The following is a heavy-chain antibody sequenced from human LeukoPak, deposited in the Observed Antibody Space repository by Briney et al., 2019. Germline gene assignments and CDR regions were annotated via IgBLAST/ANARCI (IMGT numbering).Heavy chain of an antibody. CDR2: IYSNGST. J-gene: IGHJ5*02. Sequence: SETLSLTCTVSGGSISNYYWSWIRQPAGKGLEWIGRIYSNGSTNHNPSLKSRVTMSVDKSKNQFSLKLNSVTAADTAVYYCARHSRNYGILTGYYGGNWFDPWGQGTLVTVSS. D-gene: IGHD3-9*01. V-gene: IGHV4-4*07. CDR3: ARHSRNYGILTGYYGGNWFDP. CDR1: GGSISNYY.